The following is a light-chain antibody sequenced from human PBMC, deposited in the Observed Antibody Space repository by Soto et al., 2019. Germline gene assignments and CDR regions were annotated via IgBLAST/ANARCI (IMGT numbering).Light chain of an antibody. CDR1: QSVSSSY. Sequence: EIVLTQSPGTLSLSPGERATLSCRASQSVSSSYLAWYRQKPGQAPRLLIYGASSRATGIPDRVSGSGSGTDFTLTISRLEPEDFAVYYCQQYVSSPSTFGQGTKLQIK. J-gene: IGKJ2*01. CDR2: GAS. V-gene: IGKV3-20*01. CDR3: QQYVSSPST.